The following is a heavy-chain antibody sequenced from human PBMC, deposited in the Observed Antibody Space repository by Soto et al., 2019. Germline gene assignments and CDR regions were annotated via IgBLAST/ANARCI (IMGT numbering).Heavy chain of an antibody. CDR1: GGTFSSYT. D-gene: IGHD4-17*01. CDR2: IIPILGIA. V-gene: IGHV1-69*02. CDR3: ARAATVTRTIDY. Sequence: SVKVSCKASGGTFSSYTISWVRQAPGQGLEWMGRIIPILGIANYAQKFQGRVTITADKSTSTAYMELSSLRSEDMAVYYCARAATVTRTIDYWGQGTLVTVSS. J-gene: IGHJ4*02.